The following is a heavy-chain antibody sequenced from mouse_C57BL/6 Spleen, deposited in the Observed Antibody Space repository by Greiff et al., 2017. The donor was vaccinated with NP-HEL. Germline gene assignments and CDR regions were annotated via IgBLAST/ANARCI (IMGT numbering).Heavy chain of an antibody. Sequence: VQGVESGGGLVKPGGSLKLSCAASGFTFSDYGMHWVRQAPEKGLEWVAYISSGSSTIYYADTVKGRFTISRDNAKNTLFLQMTSLRSEDTAMYYCARAGYYLHWYFDVWGTGTTVTVSS. CDR3: ARAGYYLHWYFDV. J-gene: IGHJ1*03. V-gene: IGHV5-17*01. CDR1: GFTFSDYG. D-gene: IGHD2-3*01. CDR2: ISSGSSTI.